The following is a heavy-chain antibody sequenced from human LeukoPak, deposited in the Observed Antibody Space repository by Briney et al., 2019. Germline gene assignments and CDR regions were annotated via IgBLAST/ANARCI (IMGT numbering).Heavy chain of an antibody. CDR2: IYSDNT. CDR1: GFTVSSNS. D-gene: IGHD7-27*01. J-gene: IGHJ3*02. V-gene: IGHV3-53*01. Sequence: GGSLRLSCTVSGFTVSSNSMSWVRQAPGKGLEWVSFIYSDNTHYSDSVKGRFTISRDNSKNTVYLQMNSLRAEDTAVYYCARDLGTNDAFDIWGQGTMLTVSS. CDR3: ARDLGTNDAFDI.